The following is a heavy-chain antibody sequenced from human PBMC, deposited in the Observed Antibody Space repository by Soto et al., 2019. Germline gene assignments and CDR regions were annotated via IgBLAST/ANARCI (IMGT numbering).Heavy chain of an antibody. CDR3: ARLGFPGAIYFDS. CDR2: IYPGDSET. CDR1: GYNFTTFW. Sequence: GESLKISCKGSGYNFTTFWIGWVRQIPGKGLQWMGIIYPGDSETKYSPDFEGQVTISADRSTNTAYLQWRSLRASDTAMYYCARLGFPGAIYFDSWGLGTLVTVSS. J-gene: IGHJ4*02. V-gene: IGHV5-51*01.